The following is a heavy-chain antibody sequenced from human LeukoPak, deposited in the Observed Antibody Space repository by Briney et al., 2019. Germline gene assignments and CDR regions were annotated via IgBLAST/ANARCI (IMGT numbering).Heavy chain of an antibody. CDR1: GFTVSSNY. V-gene: IGHV3-66*01. Sequence: GGSLRLSCAASGFTVSSNYMSWVRQAPGKGLEWVSVIYSGGSTYYADSVKGRFTISRDNSENTLYLQMNSLRAEDTAVYYCARDGMYYDYVWGYWGQGTLVTVSS. J-gene: IGHJ4*02. CDR3: ARDGMYYDYVWGY. D-gene: IGHD3-16*01. CDR2: IYSGGST.